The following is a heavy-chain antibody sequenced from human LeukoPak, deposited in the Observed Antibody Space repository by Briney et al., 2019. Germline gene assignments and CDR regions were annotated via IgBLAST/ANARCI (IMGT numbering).Heavy chain of an antibody. CDR1: GFTFTSSA. Sequence: SVKVSCKASGFTFTSSAMQWVRQARGQRLEWIGWIVVGSGNTNYAQKFQERVTITRDMSTSTAYMELSSLRSEDTAVYYCAADPLDNIVATINDAFDIWGQGTMVTVSS. CDR2: IVVGSGNT. J-gene: IGHJ3*02. CDR3: AADPLDNIVATINDAFDI. D-gene: IGHD5-12*01. V-gene: IGHV1-58*02.